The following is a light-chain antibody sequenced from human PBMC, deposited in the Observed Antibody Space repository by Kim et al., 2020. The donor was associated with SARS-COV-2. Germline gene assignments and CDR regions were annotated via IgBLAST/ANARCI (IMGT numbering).Light chain of an antibody. V-gene: IGLV3-19*01. CDR3: NSRDSSGNHVV. CDR1: SLRSYY. J-gene: IGLJ2*01. CDR2: GKN. Sequence: LGQKVRITCQEDSLRSYYASWYQQKPGQAPVLVIYGKNNRPSGIPDRFSGSSSGNTASLTITGAQAEDEADYYCNSRDSSGNHVVFGGGTQLTVL.